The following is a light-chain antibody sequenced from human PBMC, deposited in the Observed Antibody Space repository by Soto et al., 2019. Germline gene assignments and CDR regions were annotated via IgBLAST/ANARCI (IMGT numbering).Light chain of an antibody. V-gene: IGKV3-20*01. CDR2: GTS. Sequence: EVVMTQSPATLSASPGERATLSCRASQSVDSSFVAWFQQKPGQAPRLLIYGTSSRATGIPDRFSGSGSGTDFTLTINGLEPEDFAMYFCQQYGSSPWTFGQGTKVDIK. CDR3: QQYGSSPWT. CDR1: QSVDSSF. J-gene: IGKJ1*01.